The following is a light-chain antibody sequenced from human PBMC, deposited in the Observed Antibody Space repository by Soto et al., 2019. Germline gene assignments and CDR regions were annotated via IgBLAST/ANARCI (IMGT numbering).Light chain of an antibody. CDR2: AAS. CDR1: RGVSSGY. V-gene: IGKV3-20*01. Sequence: IVLTQSPGTLSLSPGERATLSCRASRGVSSGYLAWYQQKPGQAPRPLIYAASNRATGIPGRFSGSGFGTDFTLTISRLETEDFAVYYCQHYDISPWTFGQGTKVDIK. CDR3: QHYDISPWT. J-gene: IGKJ1*01.